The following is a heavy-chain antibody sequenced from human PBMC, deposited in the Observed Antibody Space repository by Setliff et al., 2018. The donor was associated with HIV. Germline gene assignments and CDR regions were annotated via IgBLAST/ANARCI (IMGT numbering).Heavy chain of an antibody. Sequence: PSETLSLTCAVYGESFSGFYWTWIRQPPGKGLEWIGDINHSGRTNYNPSLKSRVTISVDTSKNQFSLKLGSVTAADTAAYYCARESPSSSWFYFDFWGQGTLVTVSS. J-gene: IGHJ4*02. D-gene: IGHD6-13*01. V-gene: IGHV4-34*01. CDR3: ARESPSSSWFYFDF. CDR1: GESFSGFY. CDR2: INHSGRT.